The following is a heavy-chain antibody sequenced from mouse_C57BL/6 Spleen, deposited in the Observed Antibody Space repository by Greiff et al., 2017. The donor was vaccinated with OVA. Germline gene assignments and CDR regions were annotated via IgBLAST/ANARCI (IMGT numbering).Heavy chain of an antibody. CDR3: ARINSQLRFDY. V-gene: IGHV1-19*01. CDR2: INPYNGGT. Sequence: VQLKESGPVLVKPGASVKMSCKASGYTFTDYYMNWVKQSHGKSLEWIGVINPYNGGTSYNQKFKGKATLTVDKSSSTAYMELNSLTSEDSAVYYCARINSQLRFDYWGQGTTLTVSS. J-gene: IGHJ2*01. CDR1: GYTFTDYY.